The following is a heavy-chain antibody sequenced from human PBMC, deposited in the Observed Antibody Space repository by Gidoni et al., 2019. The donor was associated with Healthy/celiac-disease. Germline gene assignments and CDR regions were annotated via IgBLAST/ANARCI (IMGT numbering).Heavy chain of an antibody. Sequence: EVQLLESGGGLVQPGGSLRLSCAASGFTCSSYALSWVRQAPGKGLEWVSAISGSGGSTYYADSVKGRFTISRDNSKNTLYLQMNSLRAEDTAVYYCAKSYCSSTSCYARNYYYYYGMDVWGQGTTVTVSS. CDR2: ISGSGGST. V-gene: IGHV3-23*01. CDR3: AKSYCSSTSCYARNYYYYYGMDV. J-gene: IGHJ6*02. D-gene: IGHD2-2*01. CDR1: GFTCSSYA.